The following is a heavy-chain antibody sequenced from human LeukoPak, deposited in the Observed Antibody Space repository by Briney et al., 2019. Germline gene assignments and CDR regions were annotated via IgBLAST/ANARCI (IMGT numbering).Heavy chain of an antibody. CDR1: GGSISSYY. D-gene: IGHD3-10*01. J-gene: IGHJ4*02. Sequence: SSETLSLTCTVSGGSISSYYWSWIRQPPGKGLEWIAYLFYSGSTDYNPSLESRVTISVDTSKNQFSLKLSSVTAADTAVYYCATVAVIRGVTYFDYWGQGTLVTVSS. CDR3: ATVAVIRGVTYFDY. V-gene: IGHV4-59*01. CDR2: LFYSGST.